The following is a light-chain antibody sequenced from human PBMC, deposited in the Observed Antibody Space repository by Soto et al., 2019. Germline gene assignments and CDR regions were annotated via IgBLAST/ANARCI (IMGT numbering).Light chain of an antibody. CDR2: ASS. CDR3: QQVDSYPRT. Sequence: DIQLTQSPSFLSASVGDRVTITCRASQGIGTYLVWYQQKSGKAPTVLIYASSTLQTGVPSRFSGSGSGTDFSLTISSLHPEDVATYYCQQVDSYPRTFGQGTKVDNK. V-gene: IGKV1-9*01. CDR1: QGIGTY. J-gene: IGKJ1*01.